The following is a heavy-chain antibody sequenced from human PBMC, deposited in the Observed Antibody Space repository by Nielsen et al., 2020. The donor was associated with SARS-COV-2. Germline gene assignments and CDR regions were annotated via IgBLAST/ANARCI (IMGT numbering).Heavy chain of an antibody. CDR1: GYTFTSYY. Sequence: ASVKVSCKASGYTFTSYYIHWVRQAPGQGLEWMGVISPGSGSTKYARRFQGRVTMTKDTSTSTVYMELSSLRSKDTAVYFCAREWDDYDSSAYDVWGQGTLVTVSS. CDR3: AREWDDYDSSAYDV. CDR2: ISPGSGST. J-gene: IGHJ4*02. V-gene: IGHV1-46*01. D-gene: IGHD3-22*01.